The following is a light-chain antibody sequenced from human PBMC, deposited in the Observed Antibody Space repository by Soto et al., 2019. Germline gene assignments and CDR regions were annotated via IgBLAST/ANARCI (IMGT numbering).Light chain of an antibody. J-gene: IGKJ1*01. V-gene: IGKV1-5*03. CDR2: KAS. Sequence: DIQMTQSPSTLSASVGDRVTITCRASQSISSWLAWYQQKPGKAPKLLIYKASSLESGVPSRFSGSGSGTEFTLTISSLQPDDFATYHCQQYSSYWTCGQGTKVEIK. CDR1: QSISSW. CDR3: QQYSSYWT.